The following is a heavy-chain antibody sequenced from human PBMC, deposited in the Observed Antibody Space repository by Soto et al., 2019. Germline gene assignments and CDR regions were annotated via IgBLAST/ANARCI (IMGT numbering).Heavy chain of an antibody. D-gene: IGHD6-13*01. J-gene: IGHJ6*02. V-gene: IGHV4-59*01. CDR1: GGSISSYY. Sequence: SETLSLTCTVSGGSISSYYWSWIRQPLGKGLAWIGYIYYSGSTNYNPSLKSRVTISVDTSKNQFSLKLSSVTAADTAVYYCARGRYSSSWDPYYYYGMDVWGQGTTVTVSS. CDR3: ARGRYSSSWDPYYYYGMDV. CDR2: IYYSGST.